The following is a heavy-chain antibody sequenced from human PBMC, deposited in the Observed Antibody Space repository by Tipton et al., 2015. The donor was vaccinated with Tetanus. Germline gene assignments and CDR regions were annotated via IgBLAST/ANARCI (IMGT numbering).Heavy chain of an antibody. Sequence: QLVQSGAEVKKPGASVKDSCEASGYTFTSYAMNWVRQAPGQGLEWMGWINTNTGNPTYAQGFTGRFVFSLDTSVSTAYLQISSLKAEDTAVYYCARGPIAAAGTSDAFDIWGQGTMVTVSS. D-gene: IGHD6-13*01. J-gene: IGHJ3*02. CDR1: GYTFTSYA. V-gene: IGHV7-4-1*02. CDR2: INTNTGNP. CDR3: ARGPIAAAGTSDAFDI.